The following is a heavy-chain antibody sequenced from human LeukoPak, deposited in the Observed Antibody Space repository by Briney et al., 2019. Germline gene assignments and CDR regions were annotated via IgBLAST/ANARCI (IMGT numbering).Heavy chain of an antibody. V-gene: IGHV1-18*01. CDR2: ISAYNGNT. CDR1: GSTFTSYG. J-gene: IGHJ6*03. CDR3: ARAKLATYYMDV. Sequence: ASGKVSCKASGSTFTSYGISWVRQSPGQGLEWMGWISAYNGNTSYAQKLQGRVTMTTETSTSTAYMELRSLRSDDTAVYYCARAKLATYYMDVWGKGTTVTVSS. D-gene: IGHD1-1*01.